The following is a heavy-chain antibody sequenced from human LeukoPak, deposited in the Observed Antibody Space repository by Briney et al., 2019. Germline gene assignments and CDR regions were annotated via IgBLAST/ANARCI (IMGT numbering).Heavy chain of an antibody. J-gene: IGHJ4*02. CDR3: ARGYGSSWYGFDY. CDR2: ISYSGSA. V-gene: IGHV4-59*01. Sequence: SETLSLTCTVSGGSISSYYWSWIRQPPGKGLEWIGYISYSGSANYNPSLKSRVTISVDTSKNQFSLNLNSVTAADTAVYFCARGYGSSWYGFDYWGQGTLVTVSA. D-gene: IGHD6-13*01. CDR1: GGSISSYY.